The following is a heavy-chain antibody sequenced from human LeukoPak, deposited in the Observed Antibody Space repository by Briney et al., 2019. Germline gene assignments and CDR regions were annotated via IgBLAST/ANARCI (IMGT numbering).Heavy chain of an antibody. J-gene: IGHJ5*02. D-gene: IGHD6-13*01. CDR1: GYTFTSYD. V-gene: IGHV1-8*01. Sequence: ASVKVSFKASGYTFTSYDINWVRQATGQGLEWMGWMNPNSGNTGYAQKFQGRVTMARNTSISTAYMELSSLRSEDTAVYYCARPYSSSWYWFDPWGQGTLVTVSS. CDR3: ARPYSSSWYWFDP. CDR2: MNPNSGNT.